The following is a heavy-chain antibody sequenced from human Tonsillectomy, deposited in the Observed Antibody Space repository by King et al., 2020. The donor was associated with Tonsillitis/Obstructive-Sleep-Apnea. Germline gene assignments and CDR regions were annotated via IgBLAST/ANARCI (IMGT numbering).Heavy chain of an antibody. J-gene: IGHJ3*02. V-gene: IGHV1-18*01. CDR1: GYTFTSYG. CDR3: SASWGRYSYGTTRHGAFDI. D-gene: IGHD5-18*01. CDR2: ISAYNGNT. Sequence: QLVQSGAEVKKPGASVKVSCKASGYTFTSYGISWVRQAPGQGLEWMGWISAYNGNTNYAQKLQGRVTMTTDTSTSTAYMELRSLRSDDTAVYYCSASWGRYSYGTTRHGAFDIWGQGTMVTVSS.